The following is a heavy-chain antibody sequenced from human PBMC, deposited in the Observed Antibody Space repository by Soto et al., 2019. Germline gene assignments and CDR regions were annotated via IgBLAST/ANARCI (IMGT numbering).Heavy chain of an antibody. CDR2: IKQDGSEK. V-gene: IGHV3-7*05. Sequence: EVQLVESGGGLVQPGGSLRLSCAASGFTFSSCWMSWVRQAPGKGLEWVANIKQDGSEKYYVDSVKGRFTISRDNAKNSLYLQMNSLRAEDTAVYYCAVSLVRGVLNLYHYGMDVWGQGTTVTVSS. D-gene: IGHD3-10*01. CDR3: AVSLVRGVLNLYHYGMDV. J-gene: IGHJ6*02. CDR1: GFTFSSCW.